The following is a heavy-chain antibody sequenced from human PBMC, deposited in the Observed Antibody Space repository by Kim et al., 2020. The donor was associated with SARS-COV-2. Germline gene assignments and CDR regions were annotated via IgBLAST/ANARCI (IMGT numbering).Heavy chain of an antibody. D-gene: IGHD4-17*01. CDR2: ISYDGSNK. J-gene: IGHJ4*02. Sequence: GGSLRLSCAASGFTFSSYAMHWVRQAPGKGLEWVAVISYDGSNKYYADSVKGRFTISRDNSKNTLYLQMNSLRAEDTAVYYCARDLLADYGDYTVGYWGQGTLVTVSS. CDR1: GFTFSSYA. V-gene: IGHV3-30-3*01. CDR3: ARDLLADYGDYTVGY.